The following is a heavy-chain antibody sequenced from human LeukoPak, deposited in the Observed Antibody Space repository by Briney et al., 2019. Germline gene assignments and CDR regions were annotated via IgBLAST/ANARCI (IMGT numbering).Heavy chain of an antibody. CDR3: ARGRNDNGGMFFDS. J-gene: IGHJ4*02. CDR1: GGSIRSFY. Sequence: SETLSLTCTVFGGSIRSFYWSWIRQAPGKGLEWIGFISYSGYTSYSPSLKSRVGISVDTSKSQFSLRLSSMTAADTAIYYCARGRNDNGGMFFDSWAQGTLVTVSS. V-gene: IGHV4-59*01. CDR2: ISYSGYT. D-gene: IGHD4-23*01.